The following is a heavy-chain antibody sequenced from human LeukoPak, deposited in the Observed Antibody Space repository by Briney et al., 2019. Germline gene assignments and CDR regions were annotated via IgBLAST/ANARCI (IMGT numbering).Heavy chain of an antibody. Sequence: SVKVSCKASGGTFSSYAISWVRQAPGKGLEWMGGIIPIFGTANYAQKFQGRVTITADKSTSTAYMELSSLRSEDTAVYYCARVFSSGWSEDIWGQGTMVTVSS. J-gene: IGHJ3*02. CDR3: ARVFSSGWSEDI. CDR1: GGTFSSYA. V-gene: IGHV1-69*06. D-gene: IGHD6-19*01. CDR2: IIPIFGTA.